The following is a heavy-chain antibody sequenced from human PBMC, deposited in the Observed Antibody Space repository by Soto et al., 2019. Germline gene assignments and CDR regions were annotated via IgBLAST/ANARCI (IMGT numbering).Heavy chain of an antibody. CDR3: AHIVVAGLGYYFDY. J-gene: IGHJ4*02. D-gene: IGHD6-19*01. Sequence: QITLKESGPTLVKPTQTLTLTCTFSGFSLSSTRMAVGWIRQPPGKALEWLALIYWDDDKRYSPFLKSRLTITKDTSNNQVVLTMSNMDRVDTARYSCAHIVVAGLGYYFDYWGQGTLVTVSS. CDR1: GFSLSSTRMA. CDR2: IYWDDDK. V-gene: IGHV2-5*02.